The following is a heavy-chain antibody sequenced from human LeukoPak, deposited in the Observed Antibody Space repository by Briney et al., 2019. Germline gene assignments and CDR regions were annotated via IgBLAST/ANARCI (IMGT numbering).Heavy chain of an antibody. V-gene: IGHV3-30*02. J-gene: IGHJ4*02. CDR1: GFSFSSYG. CDR2: IRYDGSNK. CDR3: AKDRGSSTSWPFDY. D-gene: IGHD2-2*01. Sequence: PGRSLRLSCAASGFSFSSYGMHWVRQAPGEGLEWVAFIRYDGSNKYYADSVKGRFTISRDNSKNTLYLQMNSLRAEDTAVYYCAKDRGSSTSWPFDYWGQGTLVTVSS.